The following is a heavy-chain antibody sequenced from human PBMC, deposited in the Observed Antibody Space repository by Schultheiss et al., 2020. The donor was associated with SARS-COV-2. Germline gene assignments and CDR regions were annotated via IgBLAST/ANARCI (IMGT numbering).Heavy chain of an antibody. CDR3: ARERRNYDFAPDY. Sequence: SQTLSLTCTVSGGSISSGGYYWSWIRQHPGKGLEWIGYIYYSGSTYYNPSLKSRVTISVDTSKNQFSLKLSSVTAADTAVYYCARERRNYDFAPDYWGQGTLVTVSS. CDR2: IYYSGST. CDR1: GGSISSGGYY. J-gene: IGHJ4*02. D-gene: IGHD3-3*01. V-gene: IGHV4-31*03.